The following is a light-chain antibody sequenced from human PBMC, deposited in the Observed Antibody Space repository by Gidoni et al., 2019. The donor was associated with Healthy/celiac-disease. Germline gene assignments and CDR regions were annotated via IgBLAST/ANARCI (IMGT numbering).Light chain of an antibody. CDR2: QYS. V-gene: IGLV3-1*01. Sequence: SSELTQPPSVSVSPGQTASITCSGDKLGDKYACWYQQKPGQSPVLYIYQYSKRPSGSPERFSGSNSGNTATLTISGTQAMDEADYYCQAWDSSTVVFGGGTKLTVL. J-gene: IGLJ2*01. CDR3: QAWDSSTVV. CDR1: KLGDKY.